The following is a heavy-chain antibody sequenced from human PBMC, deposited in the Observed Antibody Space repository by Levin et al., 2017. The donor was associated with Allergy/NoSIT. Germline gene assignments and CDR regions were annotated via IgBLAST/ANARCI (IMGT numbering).Heavy chain of an antibody. CDR1: GGSISSGGYS. Sequence: PSETLSLTCAVSGGSISSGGYSWSWIRQPPGKGLEWIGYIYHSGSTYYNPSLKSRVTISVDRSKNQFSLKLSSVTAADTAVYYCARQSGSGGSWGSWFDPWGQGTLVTVSS. D-gene: IGHD2-15*01. CDR3: ARQSGSGGSWGSWFDP. CDR2: IYHSGST. J-gene: IGHJ5*02. V-gene: IGHV4-30-2*01.